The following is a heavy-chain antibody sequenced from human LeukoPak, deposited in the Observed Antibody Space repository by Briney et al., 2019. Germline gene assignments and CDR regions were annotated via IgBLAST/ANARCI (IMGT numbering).Heavy chain of an antibody. CDR3: ARDHVVPSDGMDV. V-gene: IGHV3-66*01. D-gene: IGHD3-10*02. CDR2: IYSGGST. Sequence: GGSLRLSCSASGFTVSSYYMSWVRQAPGKGLEWVSVIYSGGSTYYADSVKGRFTISRDTSKNTVNLQMNSLRAGDTAVYYCARDHVVPSDGMDVWGQGTTVTVSS. J-gene: IGHJ6*02. CDR1: GFTVSSYY.